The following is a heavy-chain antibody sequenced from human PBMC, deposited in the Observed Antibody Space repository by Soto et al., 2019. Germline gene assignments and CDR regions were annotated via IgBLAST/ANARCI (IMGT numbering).Heavy chain of an antibody. Sequence: QVQLQESGPGLVKPSETLSLTCTVSGGSISSYYWSWIRQPPGKGLEWIGYIYYSGSTNYNPSLRSRVTISVDTSKTQLSLKLSSVTAADTAVYYCARRSDIVVGPAANRVHQENYYYYYYMDVWGKGTTVTVSS. CDR1: GGSISSYY. CDR2: IYYSGST. V-gene: IGHV4-59*08. CDR3: ARRSDIVVGPAANRVHQENYYYYYYMDV. J-gene: IGHJ6*03. D-gene: IGHD2-2*01.